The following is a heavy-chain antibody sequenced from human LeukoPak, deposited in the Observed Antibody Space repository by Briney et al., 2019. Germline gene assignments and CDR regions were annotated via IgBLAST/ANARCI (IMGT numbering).Heavy chain of an antibody. J-gene: IGHJ4*02. Sequence: GGSLRLSCAASGFTFSKFAMSWVRQAPGKGPEWVSTISSSGGDTYYADSVKGRFTVSRDNSKNTMFLQMNSLRAEDTALYYCAKGSLGSWYFFDYWGQGTLVTVSS. D-gene: IGHD6-13*01. CDR1: GFTFSKFA. CDR3: AKGSLGSWYFFDY. V-gene: IGHV3-23*01. CDR2: ISSSGGDT.